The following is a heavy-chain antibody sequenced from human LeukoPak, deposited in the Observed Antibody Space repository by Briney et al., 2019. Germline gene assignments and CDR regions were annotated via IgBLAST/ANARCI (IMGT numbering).Heavy chain of an antibody. D-gene: IGHD3-16*01. CDR3: ARDRLSAALGGG. CDR2: IDPKSGGT. V-gene: IGHV1-2*02. CDR1: GYTFTGYY. Sequence: ASVKVSCKASGYTFTGYYMQWVRQAPGQGCAWMGWIDPKSGGTNYAQKFQGRVTMTRDRSINTAYMELSRLRSDDTAVYYCARDRLSAALGGGWGQGTLVTVSS. J-gene: IGHJ4*02.